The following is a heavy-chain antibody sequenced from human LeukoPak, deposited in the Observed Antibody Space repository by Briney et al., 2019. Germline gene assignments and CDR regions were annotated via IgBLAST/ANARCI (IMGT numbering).Heavy chain of an antibody. CDR1: GYTFINHD. D-gene: IGHD1-26*01. CDR2: MNSNSGNT. V-gene: IGHV1-8*03. CDR3: ARGSGSHGRDWSDH. Sequence: ASVKVSCKGYGYTFINHDIDWVRQAAGQGLEWMGWMNSNSGNTGYAQKFQGRVTFTRDTSISTAYMELYSLTSDDTAVYYCARGSGSHGRDWSDHWGQGTLVTVSS. J-gene: IGHJ5*02.